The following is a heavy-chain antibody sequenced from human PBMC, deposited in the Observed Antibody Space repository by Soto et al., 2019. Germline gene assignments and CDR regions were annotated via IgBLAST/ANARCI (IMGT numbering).Heavy chain of an antibody. CDR2: TRNKANSYTT. CDR1: GFTFSDHY. D-gene: IGHD2-2*02. Sequence: GGSLRLSCAASGFTFSDHYMDWVRQAPGKGLEWVGRTRNKANSYTTEYAASVKGRFTISRDDSKNSLYLQMNSLKTEDTAVYYCARGGYCSSTSCYTDYYGMDVWGQGTTVTVSS. CDR3: ARGGYCSSTSCYTDYYGMDV. J-gene: IGHJ6*02. V-gene: IGHV3-72*01.